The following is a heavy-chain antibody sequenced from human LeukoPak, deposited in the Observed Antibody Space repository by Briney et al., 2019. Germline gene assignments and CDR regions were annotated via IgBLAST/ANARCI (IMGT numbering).Heavy chain of an antibody. CDR3: AKEAMIVETYYFDY. Sequence: GGSLRLSCAASGFTFSSYWMSWVRQAPGKGLEWVANIKQDGSEKHYVDSVKGRFTISRDNAKNSLYLQMNSLRAEDTAVYYCAKEAMIVETYYFDYWGQGTLVTVSS. V-gene: IGHV3-7*01. J-gene: IGHJ4*02. CDR1: GFTFSSYW. CDR2: IKQDGSEK. D-gene: IGHD3-22*01.